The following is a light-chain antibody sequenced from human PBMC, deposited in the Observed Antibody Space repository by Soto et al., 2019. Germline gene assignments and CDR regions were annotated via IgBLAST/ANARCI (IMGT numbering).Light chain of an antibody. J-gene: IGKJ2*01. V-gene: IGKV4-1*01. CDR3: QQYYTIPYT. CDR1: QSLLFTSNNKNY. Sequence: DIVMTQSPDSLAVSLGERATINCKSSQSLLFTSNNKNYFAWYQLKAGQPHKLLIYWASTRTSGVPDRFGGSGSGTDFTLTITSLQAEDVAVYYCQQYYTIPYTFGQGTKLEIK. CDR2: WAS.